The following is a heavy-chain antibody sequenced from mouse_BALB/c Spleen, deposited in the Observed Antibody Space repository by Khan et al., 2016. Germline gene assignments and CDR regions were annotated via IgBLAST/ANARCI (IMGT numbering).Heavy chain of an antibody. CDR1: GFSLNTYGIG. V-gene: IGHV8-11*01. CDR2: IWWNDNN. CDR3: ARIGRWDGAF. J-gene: IGHJ3*01. D-gene: IGHD4-1*01. Sequence: QVTLKESGPGILQPSQTLSLTCSFSGFSLNTYGIGVGWIRQPPGKGLEWLAHIWWNDNNSYNTALKSRLTISKDTSNNQVFLQIASVDTADTGTYYCARIGRWDGAFCGQGTLVTVSA.